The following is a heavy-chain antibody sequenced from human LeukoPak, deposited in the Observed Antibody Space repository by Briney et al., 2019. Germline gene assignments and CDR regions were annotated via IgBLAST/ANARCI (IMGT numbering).Heavy chain of an antibody. CDR3: ARGARLGSYGHFDY. Sequence: PSETLSLTCAVYGGSFSGYYWSWIRHPPEKGLEWIGEINHSGSTKYNPSLKSRVTISVDTSKNQFSLKLSSVTGADTAVYYWARGARLGSYGHFDYWGQGTLVTVSS. V-gene: IGHV4-34*01. D-gene: IGHD5-18*01. CDR2: INHSGST. J-gene: IGHJ4*02. CDR1: GGSFSGYY.